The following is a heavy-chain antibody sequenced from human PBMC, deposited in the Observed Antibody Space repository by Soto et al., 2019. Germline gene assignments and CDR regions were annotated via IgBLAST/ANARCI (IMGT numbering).Heavy chain of an antibody. CDR2: ISAYNGNT. CDR1: GYTFTSYG. CDR3: AKGDGSGSYYNERSSFDY. Sequence: ASVKVSCKASGYTFTSYGISWVRQAPGQGLEWMGWISAYNGNTNYAQKLQGRVTMTTDTSTSTAYMELRSLRSDDTAVYYCAKGDGSGSYYNERSSFDYWGQGTLVTVSS. V-gene: IGHV1-18*01. D-gene: IGHD3-10*01. J-gene: IGHJ4*02.